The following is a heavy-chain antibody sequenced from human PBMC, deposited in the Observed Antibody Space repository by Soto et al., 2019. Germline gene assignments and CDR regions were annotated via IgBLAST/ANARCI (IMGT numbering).Heavy chain of an antibody. CDR1: GGTFSSYA. D-gene: IGHD2-15*01. J-gene: IGHJ6*02. Sequence: ASVKVSCKASGGTFSSYAISWVRQALGQGLEWMGGIIPIFGTANYAQKFQGRVTITADESTSTAYMELSSLRSEDTAVYYCARASRAAYGMDVWGQGTTVTVSS. V-gene: IGHV1-69*13. CDR2: IIPIFGTA. CDR3: ARASRAAYGMDV.